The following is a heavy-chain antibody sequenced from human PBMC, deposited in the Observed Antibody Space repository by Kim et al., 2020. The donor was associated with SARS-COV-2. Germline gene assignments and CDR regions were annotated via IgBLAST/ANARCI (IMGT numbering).Heavy chain of an antibody. D-gene: IGHD1-26*01. J-gene: IGHJ4*02. CDR3: ARRKVGAASLGDY. Sequence: YAAPLKRRYTISRDSSKNPAYLQLDSLKPEDTSVYYCARRKVGAASLGDYWGQGTLVTVSS. V-gene: IGHV3-73*01.